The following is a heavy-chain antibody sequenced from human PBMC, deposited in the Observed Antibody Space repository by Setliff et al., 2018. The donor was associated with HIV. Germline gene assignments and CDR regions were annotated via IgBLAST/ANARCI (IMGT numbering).Heavy chain of an antibody. Sequence: GASVKVSCKASGYTFTSYDINWVRQATGQGLEWMGWMNPNSGNTGYAQKFQGRVTITRNTSISTAYMELSSLRSEDTAVYYCARSGRGKQPFYYDFWSQGTLVTVSS. CDR1: GYTFTSYD. CDR3: ARSGRGKQPFYYDF. D-gene: IGHD1-26*01. CDR2: MNPNSGNT. J-gene: IGHJ4*02. V-gene: IGHV1-8*03.